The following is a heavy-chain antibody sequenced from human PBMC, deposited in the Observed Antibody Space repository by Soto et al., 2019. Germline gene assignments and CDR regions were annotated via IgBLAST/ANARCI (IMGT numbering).Heavy chain of an antibody. CDR2: INHSGNT. CDR3: ARHHVRGRTIAGAAEF. J-gene: IGHJ4*02. D-gene: IGHD1-26*01. V-gene: IGHV4-34*01. CDR1: GKSLSGYY. Sequence: QVQLQQWGAGLLKPSETLSLTCAVYGKSLSGYYWSWIRQPPGKALEWIGEINHSGNTNYNPSLKSRVNISVDTSKNKLLLNLSSVTAADTAMYYCARHHVRGRTIAGAAEFWGQGTLVTVSS.